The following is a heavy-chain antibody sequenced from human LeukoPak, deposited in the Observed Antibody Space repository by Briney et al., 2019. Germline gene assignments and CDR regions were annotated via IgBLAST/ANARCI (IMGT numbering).Heavy chain of an antibody. V-gene: IGHV3-33*01. CDR1: GFTFSSYG. CDR2: IWYDGSNK. CDR3: ASLSGYDYYYYGMDV. Sequence: GGSLRLSCAASGFTFSSYGMHWVRQAPGKGLEWVAVIWYDGSNKYYADSVKGRFTIFRDNSKNTLYLQMNSLRAEDTAAYYCASLSGYDYYYYGMDVWGQGTTVTVSS. D-gene: IGHD5-12*01. J-gene: IGHJ6*02.